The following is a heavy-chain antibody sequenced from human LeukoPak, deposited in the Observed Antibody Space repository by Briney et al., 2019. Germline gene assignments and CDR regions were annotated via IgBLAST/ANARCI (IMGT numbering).Heavy chain of an antibody. Sequence: SEALSLTCAVSGYSISSGYYWGWIRQPPGQGLEWIGSIYHSGSTYYNPSLKSRVTISVDTSKNQFSLKLSSVTAADTAVYYCARMSMAGGGYFDYWGQGTLVTVSS. CDR3: ARMSMAGGGYFDY. CDR1: GYSISSGYY. D-gene: IGHD5-24*01. CDR2: IYHSGST. V-gene: IGHV4-38-2*01. J-gene: IGHJ4*02.